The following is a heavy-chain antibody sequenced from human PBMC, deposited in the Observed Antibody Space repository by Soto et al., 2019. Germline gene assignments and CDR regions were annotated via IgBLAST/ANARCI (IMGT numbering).Heavy chain of an antibody. CDR2: ISSSGSTI. CDR3: ARDDYGDYNGGLDV. V-gene: IGHV3-48*03. CDR1: GFTFSSYE. Sequence: GGSLRLSCAASGFTFSSYEMNWVRQAPGKGLEWVSSISSSGSTIYYADSVKGRFTISRDNAKNSLYLQMNSLRAEDTAVYYCARDDYGDYNGGLDVWGQGTTVTVSS. D-gene: IGHD4-17*01. J-gene: IGHJ6*02.